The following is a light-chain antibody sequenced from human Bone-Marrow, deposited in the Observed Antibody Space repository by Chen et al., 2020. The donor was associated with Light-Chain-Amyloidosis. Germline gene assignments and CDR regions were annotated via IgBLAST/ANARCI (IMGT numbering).Light chain of an antibody. Sequence: SYELTQPPSVSVSPGQTARIPCSGDALPTKYAYWYQQKPGQAPVLVTHRDTERPLGISERFSGCSSGRTATLTISGVQAEEEGECHCQSAESSDAYEVIFGGDTKLTVL. J-gene: IGLJ2*01. CDR3: QSAESSDAYEVI. CDR1: ALPTKY. CDR2: RDT. V-gene: IGLV3-25*02.